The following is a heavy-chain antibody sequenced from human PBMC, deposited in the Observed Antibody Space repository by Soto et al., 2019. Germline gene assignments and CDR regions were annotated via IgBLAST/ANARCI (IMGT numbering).Heavy chain of an antibody. CDR3: ASCSVVVVAAYYFDY. Sequence: EVQLLESGGGLAQPGGSLRLSCAASGFTFSSYAMSWVRQAPGKGLEWVSAISGSGGSTYYADSVKGRFTISRDNSKNTLYLQMNSLRAEDTAVYYCASCSVVVVAAYYFDYWGQGTLVTVSS. J-gene: IGHJ4*02. CDR1: GFTFSSYA. V-gene: IGHV3-23*01. D-gene: IGHD2-15*01. CDR2: ISGSGGST.